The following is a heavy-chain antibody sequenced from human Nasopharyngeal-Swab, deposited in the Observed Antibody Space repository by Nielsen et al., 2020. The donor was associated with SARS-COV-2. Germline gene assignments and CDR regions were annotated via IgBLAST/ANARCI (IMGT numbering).Heavy chain of an antibody. J-gene: IGHJ5*02. CDR3: ARAAVAGENWFDP. V-gene: IGHV1-18*01. D-gene: IGHD6-19*01. CDR1: RYTFTSYG. Sequence: ASVKVSCKASRYTFTSYGISWVRQAPGKGLEWMGWISAYNGNTNYAQKLQGRVTMTTDTSTSTAYMELRSLRSDDTAVYYCARAAVAGENWFDPWGQGTLVTVSS. CDR2: ISAYNGNT.